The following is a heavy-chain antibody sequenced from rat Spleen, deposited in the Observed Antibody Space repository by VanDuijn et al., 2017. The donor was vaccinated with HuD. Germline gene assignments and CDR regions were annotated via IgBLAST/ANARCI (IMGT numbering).Heavy chain of an antibody. Sequence: EVGLVDSGGGLVQPGRSMKLSCAASGFTFSDYYMAWVRQAPTKGLEWVATISYDGKNPYYRDSVKGRFTISRDNEKNTLYLQINSLRSEDTATYYCTRERNWAFDHWGQGVMVTVSS. J-gene: IGHJ2*01. CDR2: ISYDGKNP. D-gene: IGHD5-1*01. CDR1: GFTFSDYY. CDR3: TRERNWAFDH. V-gene: IGHV5-20*01.